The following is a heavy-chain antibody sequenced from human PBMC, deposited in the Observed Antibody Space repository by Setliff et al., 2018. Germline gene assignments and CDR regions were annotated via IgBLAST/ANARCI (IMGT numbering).Heavy chain of an antibody. CDR1: GYSISSGYY. V-gene: IGHV4-38-2*01. CDR3: ARQPEGGYYDSSGYYGMAPYYFDY. J-gene: IGHJ4*02. D-gene: IGHD3-22*01. Sequence: SETLSLTCAVSGYSISSGYYWGWIRQPPGKGLEWIGSIYHSGSTYHNPSLKSRVTISVDTSKNQFSLKLSSVTAADTAVYYCARQPEGGYYDSSGYYGMAPYYFDYWGQGTLVTAPQ. CDR2: IYHSGST.